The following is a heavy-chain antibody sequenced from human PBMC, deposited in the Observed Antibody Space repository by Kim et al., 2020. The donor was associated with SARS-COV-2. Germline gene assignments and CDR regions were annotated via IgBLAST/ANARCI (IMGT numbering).Heavy chain of an antibody. Sequence: YNSSLQSRVTISLDTAKSQLSLRLDPVTAADTAVYYCAGRDGSKWPFDYWGQGTLVTVSS. CDR3: AGRDGSKWPFDY. J-gene: IGHJ4*02. D-gene: IGHD5-12*01. V-gene: IGHV4-39*07.